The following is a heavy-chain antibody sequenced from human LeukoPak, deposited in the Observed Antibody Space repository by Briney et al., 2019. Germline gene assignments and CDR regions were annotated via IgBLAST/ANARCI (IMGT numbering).Heavy chain of an antibody. CDR1: GGSISSSSYY. D-gene: IGHD5-18*01. CDR3: ARDSGPDTAMAEFDY. CDR2: IYYSGST. V-gene: IGHV4-39*07. Sequence: PSETLSLTCTVSGGSISSSSYYWGWIRQPPGKGLEWIGSIYYSGSTYYNPSLKSRVTISVDTSKNQFSLKLSSVTAADTAVYYCARDSGPDTAMAEFDYWGQGTLVTVSS. J-gene: IGHJ4*02.